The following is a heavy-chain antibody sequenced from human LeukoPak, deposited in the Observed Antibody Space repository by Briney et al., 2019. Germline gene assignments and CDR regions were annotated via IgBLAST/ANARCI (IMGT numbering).Heavy chain of an antibody. CDR3: TRPSSSYDAFDI. CDR1: GFTFSGSA. Sequence: GGSLRLSCAASGFTFSGSAMHWVRQASGKGLEWVGRIRSKANSYATAYAASVKGRFTISRDESKNTAYLQMNSLKTEDTAVYYCTRPSSSYDAFDIWGQGTMVTVSS. V-gene: IGHV3-73*01. D-gene: IGHD6-6*01. J-gene: IGHJ3*02. CDR2: IRSKANSYAT.